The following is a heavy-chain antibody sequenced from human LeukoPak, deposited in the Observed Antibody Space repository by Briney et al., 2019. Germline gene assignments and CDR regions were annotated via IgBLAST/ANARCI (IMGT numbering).Heavy chain of an antibody. J-gene: IGHJ6*03. V-gene: IGHV4-34*01. CDR1: GGSFSGYY. CDR2: INHSGST. CDR3: ARIGYDSSGYYRYYYYYYMDV. Sequence: SETLSLTCAVYGGSFSGYYWSWIRQPPGKGLEWIGEINHSGSTNYNPSLKSRVTISVDTSKNQFSLKLSSVTAADTAVYYCARIGYDSSGYYRYYYYYYMDVWGKGTTVTVSS. D-gene: IGHD3-22*01.